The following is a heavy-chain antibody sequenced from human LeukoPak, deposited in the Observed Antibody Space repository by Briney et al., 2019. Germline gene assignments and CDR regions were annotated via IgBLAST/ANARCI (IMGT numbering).Heavy chain of an antibody. V-gene: IGHV3-23*05. CDR2: IVHSGTVT. D-gene: IGHD5-12*01. CDR1: GFSFSNYG. J-gene: IGHJ4*02. CDR3: ANFNSGVEVY. Sequence: PGGSLRLACAASGFSFSNYGMSWVRQAPGKGLDWVSTIVHSGTVTFYADSVKGRFTISRDNSKNTLYLQMNSLRAEDTAVYFCANFNSGVEVYWGQGTLVTVSS.